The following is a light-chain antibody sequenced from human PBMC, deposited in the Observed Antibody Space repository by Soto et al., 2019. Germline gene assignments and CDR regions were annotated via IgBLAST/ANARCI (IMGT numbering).Light chain of an antibody. CDR2: SSA. V-gene: IGKV3-20*01. CDR1: QSVSSTY. J-gene: IGKJ2*01. CDR3: QQYGSSPPT. Sequence: EIVLTQSPGTLSLSPGERATLSCRASQSVSSTYFAWYQQKPGQALRLLIYSSASRATGIPDRFSGSGSGTDFTLTISRLEPEDFAVYYCQQYGSSPPTFGQGTKLEIK.